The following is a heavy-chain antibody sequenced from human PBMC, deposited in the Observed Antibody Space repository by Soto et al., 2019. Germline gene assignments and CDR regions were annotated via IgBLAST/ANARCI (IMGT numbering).Heavy chain of an antibody. CDR2: IYSGGST. CDR1: VCTVSSNY. D-gene: IGHD3-22*01. V-gene: IGHV3-53*01. CDR3: ARDYYASSMHYYYGMEV. Sequence: VGSLRLSCASSVCTVSSNYMSWVRHSPGKGLEWVSVIYSGGSTYYADSVKGRFTISRDNSKNTLYLQMNSLRAEDTAVYYCARDYYASSMHYYYGMEVLGQGTTVSVSS. J-gene: IGHJ6*01.